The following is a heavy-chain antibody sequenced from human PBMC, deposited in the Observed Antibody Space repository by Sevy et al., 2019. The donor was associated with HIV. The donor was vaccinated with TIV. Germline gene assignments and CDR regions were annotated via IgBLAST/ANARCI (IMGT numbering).Heavy chain of an antibody. Sequence: GGSLRLSCAATGFTFSSYEMNWVRQTPGKGLEWVAVIWYDGSKTYYAESVKGRFTISRDNSKNTVYMQMNSLRVEDTAVYYCARDGVPAAKLFDYWGQGTLVTVSS. V-gene: IGHV3-33*08. D-gene: IGHD2-2*01. CDR3: ARDGVPAAKLFDY. CDR1: GFTFSSYE. CDR2: IWYDGSKT. J-gene: IGHJ4*02.